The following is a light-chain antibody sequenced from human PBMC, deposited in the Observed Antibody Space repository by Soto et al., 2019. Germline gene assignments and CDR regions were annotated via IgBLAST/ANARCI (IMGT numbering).Light chain of an antibody. V-gene: IGLV1-40*01. CDR1: SSNIGAGYD. CDR3: QSYDSSMTAVA. Sequence: QSVLTQAPSVSGAPGQRVTITCTGSSSNIGAGYDVHWYRQLPGTAPKLLIYDNANRPSGVPDRFSGSKSDTSASLAITGLQAVDEADYYCQSYDSSMTAVAFGGGTKLTVL. CDR2: DNA. J-gene: IGLJ2*01.